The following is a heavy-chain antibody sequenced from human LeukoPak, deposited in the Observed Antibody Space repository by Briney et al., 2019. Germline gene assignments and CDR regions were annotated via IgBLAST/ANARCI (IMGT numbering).Heavy chain of an antibody. V-gene: IGHV3-23*01. J-gene: IGHJ4*02. Sequence: GGSLRLSCAASGFTLSNFAMGWVRQAPGKGLQWVSLISAYAGETYYADSVKGRFTISTDYSKNTLYLQVNSLRAEDTALYYCAKASGSGYGRDYFDYWGQGTLVTVSS. CDR2: ISAYAGET. D-gene: IGHD1-26*01. CDR1: GFTLSNFA. CDR3: AKASGSGYGRDYFDY.